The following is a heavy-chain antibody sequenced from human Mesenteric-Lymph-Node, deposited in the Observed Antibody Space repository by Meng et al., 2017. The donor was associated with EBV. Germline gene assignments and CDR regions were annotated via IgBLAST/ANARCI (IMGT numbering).Heavy chain of an antibody. J-gene: IGHJ5*02. Sequence: VELVQSGAEVKKPGASVKVSCKASGYTFINHDIDWVRQATGQGLEWMGWMNSNSGNTGYAQKFQGRVTMTRDTSTSTAYMELSSLTSEDTAVYYCARGSGAGGRDWFDPWGQGTLVTVSS. D-gene: IGHD3-16*01. CDR3: ARGSGAGGRDWFDP. CDR2: MNSNSGNT. CDR1: GYTFINHD. V-gene: IGHV1-8*01.